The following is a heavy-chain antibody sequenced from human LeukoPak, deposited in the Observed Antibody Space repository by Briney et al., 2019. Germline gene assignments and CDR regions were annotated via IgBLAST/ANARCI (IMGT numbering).Heavy chain of an antibody. CDR1: GYTLTELS. J-gene: IGHJ4*02. CDR3: ATDIVGFRELLL. CDR2: FDPEDGET. V-gene: IGHV1-24*01. Sequence: ASVKVSCKVSGYTLTELSMHWVRQAPGKGLEWMGGFDPEDGETIYAQKFQGRVTMTEDTSTDTAYMELSSLRSEDTAVYYCATDIVGFRELLLWGQGTLVTVSS. D-gene: IGHD3-10*01.